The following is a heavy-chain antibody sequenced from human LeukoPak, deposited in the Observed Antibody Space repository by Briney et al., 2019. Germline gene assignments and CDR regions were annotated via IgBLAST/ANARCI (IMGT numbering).Heavy chain of an antibody. CDR2: IYYSGST. J-gene: IGHJ4*02. Sequence: PGGSLRLSCAASGFTFSTYAMSWVRQAPGKGLEWIGSIYYSGSTYYNPSLKSRVTISVDTSKNQFSLKLSSVTAADTAVYYCARGYRLVRGYSYGYGFDYWGQGTLVTVSS. D-gene: IGHD5-18*01. CDR3: ARGYRLVRGYSYGYGFDY. V-gene: IGHV4-39*07. CDR1: GFTFSTYA.